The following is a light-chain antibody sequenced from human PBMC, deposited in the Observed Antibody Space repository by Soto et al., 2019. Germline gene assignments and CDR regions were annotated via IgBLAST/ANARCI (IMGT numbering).Light chain of an antibody. V-gene: IGKV3-11*01. CDR2: YAS. CDR1: QSVTNN. Sequence: EIVLTQSPATLSLSPGERATLSCRASQSVTNNLVWDQQKPGQAPRLLIYYASNRATGIPARFSGSGFWTDFTLTISSLEPEDFAVYYCQLRVNWPLFSFGPGTRLDIK. CDR3: QLRVNWPLFS. J-gene: IGKJ3*01.